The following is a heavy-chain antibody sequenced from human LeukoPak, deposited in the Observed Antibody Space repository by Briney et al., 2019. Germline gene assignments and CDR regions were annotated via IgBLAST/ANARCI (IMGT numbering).Heavy chain of an antibody. V-gene: IGHV4-4*07. Sequence: SETLSLTCIVSGGSMRGYYWNWIRQSAGKGLEWIGHIYSSGSTNYNPSLKSRVTISVDRSKNQFSLKLSSVTAADTAVYYCARGVGILWFDPWGQGTLVTVSS. J-gene: IGHJ5*02. CDR2: IYSSGST. CDR3: ARGVGILWFDP. CDR1: GGSMRGYY. D-gene: IGHD2-21*01.